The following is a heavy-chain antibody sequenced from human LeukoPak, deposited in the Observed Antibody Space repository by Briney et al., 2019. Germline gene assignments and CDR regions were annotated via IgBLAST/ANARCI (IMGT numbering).Heavy chain of an antibody. Sequence: SETLSLTCTVSGGSISSSSYYWGWIRQPPGKGLEWIGSIYYSGSTYYNPSLKSRVTISVDTSKNQFSLKLSSVTAADTAVYYCATRPKFMSTYFDLWGRGTLVTVSS. J-gene: IGHJ2*01. V-gene: IGHV4-39*07. D-gene: IGHD5/OR15-5a*01. CDR2: IYYSGST. CDR3: ATRPKFMSTYFDL. CDR1: GGSISSSSYY.